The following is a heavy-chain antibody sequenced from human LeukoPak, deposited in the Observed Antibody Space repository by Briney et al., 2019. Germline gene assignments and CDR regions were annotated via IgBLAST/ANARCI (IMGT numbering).Heavy chain of an antibody. D-gene: IGHD2-2*01. CDR3: ARGAYQLILGWFDP. J-gene: IGHJ5*02. Sequence: GGSLRLSCAASGFTFNSYSMNLVRQAPGKGLEWVSYISSSSSTIYYADSVKGRFTISRDNAKNSVYLQMNSLRAEDTAVYYCARGAYQLILGWFDPWGQGTLVTVSS. V-gene: IGHV3-48*01. CDR2: ISSSSSTI. CDR1: GFTFNSYS.